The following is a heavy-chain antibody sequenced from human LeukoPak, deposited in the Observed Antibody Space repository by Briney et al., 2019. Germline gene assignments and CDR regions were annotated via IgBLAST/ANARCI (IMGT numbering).Heavy chain of an antibody. CDR1: GGSISGGSYY. Sequence: SETLSLTCTVSGGSISGGSYYWSWIRQPAWKGLEWIGRIYTSGSTNYNPSLKSRVTMSVDRSKNQFSLKLSSVTAADTAVYYCARAVGSSESNWFDPWGQGALVTVSS. CDR3: ARAVGSSESNWFDP. CDR2: IYTSGST. D-gene: IGHD1-26*01. V-gene: IGHV4-61*02. J-gene: IGHJ5*02.